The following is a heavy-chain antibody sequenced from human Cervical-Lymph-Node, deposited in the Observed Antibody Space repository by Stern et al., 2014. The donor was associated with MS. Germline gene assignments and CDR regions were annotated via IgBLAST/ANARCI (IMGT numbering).Heavy chain of an antibody. CDR3: ARDIAVAGRYGMDV. V-gene: IGHV3-30*01. CDR2: ISYDGSNK. CDR1: GFTFSSYA. J-gene: IGHJ6*02. D-gene: IGHD6-19*01. Sequence: QVQLVESGGGVVQPGRSLRLSCAASGFTFSSYAMHWVRQAPGKGLEWVAVISYDGSNKYYADSVKGRFTISRDNSKNTLYLQMNSLRAEDTAVYYCARDIAVAGRYGMDVWGQGTTVTVSS.